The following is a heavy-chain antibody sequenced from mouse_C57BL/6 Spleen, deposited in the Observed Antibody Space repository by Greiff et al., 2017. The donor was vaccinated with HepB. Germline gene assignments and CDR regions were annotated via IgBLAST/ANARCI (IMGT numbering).Heavy chain of an antibody. V-gene: IGHV2-2*01. Sequence: QVQLQQSGPGLVQPSQSLSITCTVSGFSLTSYGVHWVRQSPGKGLEWLGVIWSGGSTDYNAAFISRLSISKDNSKSHVFFKMNSLQADDTAIYYCASKLWFAYWGQGTLVTVSA. J-gene: IGHJ3*01. CDR2: IWSGGST. CDR1: GFSLTSYG. CDR3: ASKLWFAY.